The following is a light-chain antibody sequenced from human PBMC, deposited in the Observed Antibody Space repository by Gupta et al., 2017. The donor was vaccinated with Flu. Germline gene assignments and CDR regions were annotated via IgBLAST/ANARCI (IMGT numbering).Light chain of an antibody. CDR3: QQYNSYSPYS. J-gene: IGKJ2*03. V-gene: IGKV1-5*03. CDR1: QSISSW. CDR2: KAS. Sequence: DIQMTQSASTLSASVGDRVTITCRDSQSISSWLAWYQQKPGKAPKLLIYKASSLESGVPSRFSGSGSGTEFTLTISSLQPDDFATYYCQQYNSYSPYSFGQGTKLEIK.